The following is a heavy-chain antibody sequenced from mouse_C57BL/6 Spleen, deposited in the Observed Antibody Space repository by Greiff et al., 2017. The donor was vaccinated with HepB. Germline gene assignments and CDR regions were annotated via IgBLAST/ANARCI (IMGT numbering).Heavy chain of an antibody. V-gene: IGHV5-6*01. D-gene: IGHD1-1*01. CDR2: ISSGGSYT. CDR3: ARQDQDYGSSFYAMDY. J-gene: IGHJ4*01. Sequence: EVMLVESGGDLVKPGGSLKLSCAASGFTFSSYGMSWVRQTPDKRLEWVATISSGGSYTYYPDSVKGRFTISRDNAKNTLYLQMSSLKSEDTAMYYCARQDQDYGSSFYAMDYWGQGTSVTVSS. CDR1: GFTFSSYG.